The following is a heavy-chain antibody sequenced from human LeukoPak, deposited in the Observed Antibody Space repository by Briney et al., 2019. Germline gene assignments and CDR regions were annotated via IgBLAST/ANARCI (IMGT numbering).Heavy chain of an antibody. Sequence: GGSLRLSCAASGFTFSIYAMSWVRQAPGKGLEWVSAISGSGGSTYYADSVKGRFTISRDNSKNTLYLQMNSLRAEDTAVYYCAKEGLTGYYDSSSFDYWGQGTLVTVSS. CDR1: GFTFSIYA. J-gene: IGHJ4*02. CDR3: AKEGLTGYYDSSSFDY. V-gene: IGHV3-23*01. CDR2: ISGSGGST. D-gene: IGHD3-22*01.